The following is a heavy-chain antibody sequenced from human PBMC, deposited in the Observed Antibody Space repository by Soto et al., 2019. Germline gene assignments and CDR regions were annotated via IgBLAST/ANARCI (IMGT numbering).Heavy chain of an antibody. Sequence: EVYLVESGGGIVQPGGSLRLSCAASGFTFDDYAMHWVRQAPGKGLEWVSGINCNTGIKDYAYSVKGRFTISRDNARKSLYLQMSSLRIKETAIYYCVKDHEISGYTSASEIWGQGTEVTVS. D-gene: IGHD3-22*01. J-gene: IGHJ3*02. CDR1: GFTFDDYA. V-gene: IGHV3-9*01. CDR3: VKDHEISGYTSASEI. CDR2: INCNTGIK.